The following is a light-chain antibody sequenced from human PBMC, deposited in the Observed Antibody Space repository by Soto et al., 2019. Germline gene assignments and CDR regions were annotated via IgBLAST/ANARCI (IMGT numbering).Light chain of an antibody. J-gene: IGLJ3*02. CDR2: AHT. CDR1: SSDVGGYNY. CDR3: QSYDSTLSGSRV. V-gene: IGLV2-14*01. Sequence: QSVLTQPASVSGSPGQSITISCTGTSSDVGGYNYVSWYQQYPGRVPKLLIYAHTNRPSGVPDRFSASTSGTSASLAITGLQAEDEADYYCQSYDSTLSGSRVFGGGTKLTVL.